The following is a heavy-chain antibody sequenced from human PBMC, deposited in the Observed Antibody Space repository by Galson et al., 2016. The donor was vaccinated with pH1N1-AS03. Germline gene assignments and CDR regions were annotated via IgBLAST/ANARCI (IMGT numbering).Heavy chain of an antibody. V-gene: IGHV3-48*03. CDR2: ISHTDKRI. D-gene: IGHD6-13*01. CDR1: GFSFSSYE. CDR3: ARDTGAAAADF. J-gene: IGHJ4*02. Sequence: SLRLSCAASGFSFSSYEMNWVRQAPGKGLEWVAFISHTDKRIYYADSVKGRFTISRDNGKNSLYLQMNSLRAEDTAIYYCARDTGAAAADFWGQGTLVTVS.